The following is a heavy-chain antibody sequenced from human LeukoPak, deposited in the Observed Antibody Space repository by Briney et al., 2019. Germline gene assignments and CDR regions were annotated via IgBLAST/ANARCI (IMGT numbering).Heavy chain of an antibody. Sequence: VRFLRLSCAASGLTWGSDSMQGVRQAPGKGLEWVAVISYDGSNKYYADSVKGRFTISRDNSKNTLYLQMNSLRAEDTAVYYCARVHYDSSGYYLLDYWGQGTLVTVSS. CDR3: ARVHYDSSGYYLLDY. J-gene: IGHJ4*02. V-gene: IGHV3-30*04. D-gene: IGHD3-22*01. CDR2: ISYDGSNK. CDR1: GLTWGSDS.